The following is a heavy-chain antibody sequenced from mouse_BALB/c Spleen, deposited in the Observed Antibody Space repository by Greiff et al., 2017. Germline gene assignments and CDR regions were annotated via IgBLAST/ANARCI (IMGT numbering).Heavy chain of an antibody. CDR2: IYPGSGST. CDR1: GYTFTDYV. D-gene: IGHD1-1*01. J-gene: IGHJ3*01. V-gene: IGHV1-77*01. CDR3: ARRLDYYGSSTGFAY. Sequence: QVQLQQSGPELVKPGASVKMSCKASGYTFTDYVISWVKQRTGQGLEWIGEIYPGSGSTYYNEKFKGKATLTADKSSNTAYMQLSSLTSEDSAVYFCARRLDYYGSSTGFAYWGQGTLVTVSA.